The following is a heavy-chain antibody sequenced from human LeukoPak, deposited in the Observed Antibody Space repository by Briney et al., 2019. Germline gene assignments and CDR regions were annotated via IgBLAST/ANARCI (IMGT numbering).Heavy chain of an antibody. V-gene: IGHV3-48*01. J-gene: IGHJ6*04. D-gene: IGHD3-10*01. CDR3: AGSRVRGEYYSYYGMDG. Sequence: GGSLRLSCAASGFTFSSYRMNWVRQAPGKGLEWVSYISSSSSTIYYADSVKGRFTISRDNAKNSLYLQMNSLRAEDTAVYYCAGSRVRGEYYSYYGMDGWGKGTTVTFSS. CDR2: ISSSSSTI. CDR1: GFTFSSYR.